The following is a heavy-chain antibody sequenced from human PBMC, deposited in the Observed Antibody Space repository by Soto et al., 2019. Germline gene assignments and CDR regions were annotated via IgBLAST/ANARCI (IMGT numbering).Heavy chain of an antibody. V-gene: IGHV3-23*01. CDR2: ISGSGGST. CDR1: GFTFSSYA. CDR3: AKDQEGGFYYFDY. Sequence: GGSLRLSCAASGFTFSSYAMSWVRQAPGKGLEWVSAISGSGGSTYYADSVKGRFTISRDNSKNALYLQMNSLRAEDTAVYYCAKDQEGGFYYFDYWGQGTLVTVSS. D-gene: IGHD1-26*01. J-gene: IGHJ4*02.